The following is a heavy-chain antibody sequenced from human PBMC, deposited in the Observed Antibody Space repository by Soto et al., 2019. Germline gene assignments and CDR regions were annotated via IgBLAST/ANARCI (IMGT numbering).Heavy chain of an antibody. D-gene: IGHD3-3*01. J-gene: IGHJ4*02. V-gene: IGHV1-8*02. CDR1: GYTFINFD. CDR2: MNPGSGKT. Sequence: GASVKVSCKASGYTFINFDISWVRQAAGQGLEWLGWMNPGSGKTGYASKFQGRVAMTRDASTGTSHLELSSLRVEDTAVYHCAIGEWLSTSYFNFWGKGTLVTVSS. CDR3: AIGEWLSTSYFNF.